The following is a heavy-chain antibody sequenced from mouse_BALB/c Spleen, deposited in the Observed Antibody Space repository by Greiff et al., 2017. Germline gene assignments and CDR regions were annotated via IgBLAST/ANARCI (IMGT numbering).Heavy chain of an antibody. CDR2: ISSGSSTI. Sequence: EVKLVESGGGLVQPGGSRKLSCAASGFTFSSFGMHWVRQAPEKGLEWVAYISSGSSTIYYADTVKGRFTISRDNPKNTLFLQMTSLRSEDTAMYYCARSEDAMDYGGQGTSGTVSS. V-gene: IGHV5-17*02. CDR3: ARSEDAMDY. J-gene: IGHJ4*01. CDR1: GFTFSSFG.